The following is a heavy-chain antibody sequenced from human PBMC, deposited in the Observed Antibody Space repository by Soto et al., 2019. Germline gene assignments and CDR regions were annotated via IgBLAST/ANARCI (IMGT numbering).Heavy chain of an antibody. CDR2: IHYSGTT. CDR3: AAGEASSRNLAPYYLDF. Sequence: TSETMSLTCTVSGGSMRNYFWTWIRQPPGKGLEWIGYIHYSGTTSFFPSYNPSLRSRVTLSEDTSKNQFSLKLLSVTTADTAVYFCAAGEASSRNLAPYYLDFWGQGTLVTVSS. CDR1: GGSMRNYF. V-gene: IGHV4-59*01. J-gene: IGHJ4*02. D-gene: IGHD6-13*01.